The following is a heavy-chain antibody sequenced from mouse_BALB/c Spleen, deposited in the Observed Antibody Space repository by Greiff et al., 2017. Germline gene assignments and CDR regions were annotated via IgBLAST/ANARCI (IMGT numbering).Heavy chain of an antibody. D-gene: IGHD2-3*01. J-gene: IGHJ4*01. CDR3: TRREWLLRDAMDY. CDR2: IYPGNSDT. Sequence: VQLQQSGTVLARPGASVKMSCKASGYTFTSYWMHWVKQRPGQGLEWIGAIYPGNSDTSYNQKFKGKAKLTAVTSTSTAYMELSSLTNEDSAVYYRTRREWLLRDAMDYWGQGTSVTVSS. CDR1: GYTFTSYW. V-gene: IGHV1-5*01.